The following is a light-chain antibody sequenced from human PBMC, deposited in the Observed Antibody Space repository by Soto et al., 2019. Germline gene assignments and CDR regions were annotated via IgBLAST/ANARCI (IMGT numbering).Light chain of an antibody. V-gene: IGLV1-44*01. CDR3: AAWDDSLNEYV. Sequence: QSVLTQAPSVSGTPGQRVTITCSGSSSNIGRNSVDWYQHLPGTAPKLLTHGNNHRPSGVPDRFSGSKSGTSASLAISGLQHEDEADYCCAAWDDSLNEYVLGDGTKVTVL. CDR2: GNN. J-gene: IGLJ1*01. CDR1: SSNIGRNS.